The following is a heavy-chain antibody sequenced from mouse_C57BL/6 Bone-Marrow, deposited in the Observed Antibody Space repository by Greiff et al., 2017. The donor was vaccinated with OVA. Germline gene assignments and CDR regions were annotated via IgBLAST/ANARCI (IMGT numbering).Heavy chain of an antibody. V-gene: IGHV1-39*01. CDR1: GYSFTDSN. D-gene: IGHD1-1*01. J-gene: IGHJ1*03. CDR3: AFYDGSSYRYFDV. Sequence: VQLQQSGPELVKPGASVKISCKASGYSFTDSNMNWVKQSNGKSLEWIGVINPNYGTTSYNQKFKGKTTLTVDQSSSTAYMQLNSLTSEDSAVYYCAFYDGSSYRYFDVWGTGTTVTVTS. CDR2: INPNYGTT.